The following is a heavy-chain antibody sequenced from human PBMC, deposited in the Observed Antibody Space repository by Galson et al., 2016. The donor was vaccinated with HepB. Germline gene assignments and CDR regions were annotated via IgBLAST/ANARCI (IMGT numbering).Heavy chain of an antibody. CDR3: AGEGASGYALDY. Sequence: CAISGDSVSSNSAAWNWIRQSPSRGLEWLGRTYYRSKWYNDYAESVKSRITINPDTSKNQFSLQLHSVTPDDTAFYYCAGEGASGYALDYWGQGTLVIVSS. CDR1: GDSVSSNSAA. CDR2: TYYRSKWYN. D-gene: IGHD6-25*01. J-gene: IGHJ4*02. V-gene: IGHV6-1*01.